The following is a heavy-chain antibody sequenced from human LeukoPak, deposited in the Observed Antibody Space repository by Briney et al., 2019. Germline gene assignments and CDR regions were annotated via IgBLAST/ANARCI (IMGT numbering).Heavy chain of an antibody. CDR2: IYYSGST. D-gene: IGHD2-2*01. CDR1: GGSISSYY. Sequence: SETLSLTCTVSGGSISSYYWSWIRQPPGKGLEWIGYIYYSGSTNYNPSLKSRVTMSVDTSKNQFSLKLSSVTAADTAVYYCARELMVVPAAHGGFDYWGQGTLVTVSS. V-gene: IGHV4-59*12. CDR3: ARELMVVPAAHGGFDY. J-gene: IGHJ4*02.